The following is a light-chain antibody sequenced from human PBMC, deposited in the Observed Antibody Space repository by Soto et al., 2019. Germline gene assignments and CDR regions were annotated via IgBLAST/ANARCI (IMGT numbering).Light chain of an antibody. Sequence: EIVLTQSPGTLSLSPGERVTLSCRASQSVSSSYLAWYQRKPGQAPRLLLYGASSRATGIPDRFSGSGSGTDFTLTISRLEPEDLAVYYCQQYGSSPLTFGGGTKVEIK. V-gene: IGKV3-20*01. CDR3: QQYGSSPLT. CDR1: QSVSSSY. CDR2: GAS. J-gene: IGKJ4*01.